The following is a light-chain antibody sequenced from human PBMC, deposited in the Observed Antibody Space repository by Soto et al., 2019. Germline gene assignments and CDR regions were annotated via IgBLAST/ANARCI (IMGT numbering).Light chain of an antibody. CDR1: SSDVVGYNY. CDR2: DVS. Sequence: QSALTQPASVSGSPRQSITISCTGTSSDVVGYNYVSWYQQPPGKVPKLMIYDVSKRPSGVSNRFSASNSGNTAFLTISGLQAEDEAYYYCRSSTSSSTVIFGGGTKLTVL. J-gene: IGLJ2*01. CDR3: RSSTSSSTVI. V-gene: IGLV2-14*03.